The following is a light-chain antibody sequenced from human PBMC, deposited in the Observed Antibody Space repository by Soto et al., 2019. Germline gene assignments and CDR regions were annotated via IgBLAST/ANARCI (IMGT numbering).Light chain of an antibody. CDR3: HQYGYSPNT. V-gene: IGKV3-20*01. Sequence: EIVLTQSPGTLSLSPGERATLSCRASRSVSSRYFAWYQQRPGQAPRLLIYGTSNRATGIPDKFSGSGSGTDFTLTISRLEPEDFAVYFCHQYGYSPNTVGQGTKLEIK. CDR2: GTS. CDR1: RSVSSRY. J-gene: IGKJ2*01.